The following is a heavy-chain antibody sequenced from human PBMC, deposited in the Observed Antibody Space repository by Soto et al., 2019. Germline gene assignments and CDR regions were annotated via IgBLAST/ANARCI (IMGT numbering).Heavy chain of an antibody. D-gene: IGHD3-22*01. V-gene: IGHV1-69*08. J-gene: IGHJ5*02. CDR1: GGAFSRYT. CDR2: IIPILGIA. CDR3: ARDTMTSLIDT. Sequence: QVQLVQSGAEVRKPGSSVKVSCKASGGAFSRYTTSWVRQAPGQGLEWMGRIIPILGIANYAQKFQGRVTMTADESTSTAYMELSSLRSDDTAVYYCARDTMTSLIDTWGQGTLVTVSS.